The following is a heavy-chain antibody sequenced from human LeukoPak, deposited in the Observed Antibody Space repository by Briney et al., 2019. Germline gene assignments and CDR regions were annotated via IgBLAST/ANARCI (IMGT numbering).Heavy chain of an antibody. CDR2: IRSKANSYAT. CDR1: GFTFSGSA. J-gene: IGHJ6*02. CDR3: ARDRWFGELYYYYGMDV. V-gene: IGHV3-73*01. D-gene: IGHD3-10*01. Sequence: GGSLRLSCAASGFTFSGSAMHWVRQASGKGLEWVGRIRSKANSYATAYAASVKGRFTISRENAKNSLYLQMNSLRAGDTAVYYCARDRWFGELYYYYGMDVWGQGTTVTVSS.